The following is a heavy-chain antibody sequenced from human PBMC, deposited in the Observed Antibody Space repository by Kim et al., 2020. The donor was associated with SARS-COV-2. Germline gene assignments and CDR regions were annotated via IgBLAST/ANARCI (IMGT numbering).Heavy chain of an antibody. V-gene: IGHV3-23*03. Sequence: GGSLRLSCAASGFTFSSYAMSWVRQAPGKGLEWVSVIYSGGSSTYYADSVKGRFTISRDNSKNTLYLQMNSLRAEDTAVYYCAKGHRLYSSGWYLGWGPDNWYFDLWGRGTLVTVSS. D-gene: IGHD6-19*01. CDR1: GFTFSSYA. CDR3: AKGHRLYSSGWYLGWGPDNWYFDL. J-gene: IGHJ2*01. CDR2: IYSGGSST.